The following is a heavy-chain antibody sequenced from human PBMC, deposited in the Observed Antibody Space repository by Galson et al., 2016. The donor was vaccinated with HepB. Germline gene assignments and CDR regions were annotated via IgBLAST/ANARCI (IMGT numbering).Heavy chain of an antibody. CDR1: GGSISSGGYY. D-gene: IGHD1-26*01. CDR3: AREVVWSDFNWFDP. V-gene: IGHV4-31*03. J-gene: IGHJ5*02. Sequence: TLSLTCTVSGGSISSGGYYWSWIRQHPGKGLEWIGYIYYSGSTYYNPSLKSRVTISVDTSKNQFSLRLSSVTAADTAVYYCAREVVWSDFNWFDPWGQGALVTVSS. CDR2: IYYSGST.